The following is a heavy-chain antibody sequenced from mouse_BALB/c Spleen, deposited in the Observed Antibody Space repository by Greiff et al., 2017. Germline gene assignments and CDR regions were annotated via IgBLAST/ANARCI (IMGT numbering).Heavy chain of an antibody. Sequence: EVKLVESGGGLVKPGGSLKLSCAASGFTFSSYAMSWVRQTPEKRLEWVASISSGGSTYYPDSVKGRFTISRDNARNILYLQMSSLRSEDTAMYYCARVGYDYFDYWGQGTTLTVSS. CDR1: GFTFSSYA. CDR2: ISSGGST. J-gene: IGHJ2*01. CDR3: ARVGYDYFDY. D-gene: IGHD2-3*01. V-gene: IGHV5-6-5*01.